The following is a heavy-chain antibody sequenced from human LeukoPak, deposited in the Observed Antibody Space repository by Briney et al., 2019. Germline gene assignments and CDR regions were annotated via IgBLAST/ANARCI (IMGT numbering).Heavy chain of an antibody. D-gene: IGHD3-10*01. CDR3: ARLAALAMVRGGNWFDP. J-gene: IGHJ5*02. Sequence: SQTLSLTCTVSGGSISSGGYYWSWIRQHPGKGLEWIGYIYYSGSTYYNPSLKSRVTISVDTSKNQFSLKLSSVTAADTAVYYCARLAALAMVRGGNWFDPWGQGTLVTVSS. V-gene: IGHV4-31*03. CDR2: IYYSGST. CDR1: GGSISSGGYY.